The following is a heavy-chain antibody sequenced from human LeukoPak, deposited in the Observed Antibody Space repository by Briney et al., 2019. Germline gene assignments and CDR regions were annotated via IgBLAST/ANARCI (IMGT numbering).Heavy chain of an antibody. CDR1: GFTFSAYN. J-gene: IGHJ4*02. V-gene: IGHV3-48*04. CDR3: ARDSLNGPFVISLDY. Sequence: GGSLRLSCVTSGFTFSAYNMNWVRQAPGKGLEWVSHISSDGRVETYLDSVRGRFTMSRDNAKDLLFLQMNGLRAEDTAVYYCARDSLNGPFVISLDYWGQGALVTVSS. CDR2: ISSDGRVE. D-gene: IGHD3-9*01.